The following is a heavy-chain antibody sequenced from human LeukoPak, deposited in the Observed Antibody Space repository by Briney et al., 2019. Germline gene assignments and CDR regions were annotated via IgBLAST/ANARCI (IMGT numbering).Heavy chain of an antibody. CDR1: GFPFSSYA. J-gene: IGHJ4*02. Sequence: PGGSLELSFSASGFPFSSYAMHWVRQAPGKGLEYVSAFYSNGGSTYYADSVKGRFTISRDNSKNTLYLQMSSLRAEDTAVYYCVKGVWVGFYWLLGDCDYWGQGTLVTVSS. CDR3: VKGVWVGFYWLLGDCDY. CDR2: FYSNGGST. V-gene: IGHV3-64D*06. D-gene: IGHD3-9*01.